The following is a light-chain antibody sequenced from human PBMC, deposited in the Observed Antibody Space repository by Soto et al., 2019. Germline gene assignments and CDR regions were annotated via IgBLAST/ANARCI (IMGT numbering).Light chain of an antibody. CDR3: HQDFNLPWT. Sequence: EIVMTQSPATLSVSPGEGATLSCRASQGIGDTLAWYQQRPGQAPRLLIYGTSTRATGIPVRFSGSGSGTDFTLTISSLQPEDFAVYFCHQDFNLPWTFGQGTKVDIK. J-gene: IGKJ1*01. CDR2: GTS. V-gene: IGKV3D-15*02. CDR1: QGIGDT.